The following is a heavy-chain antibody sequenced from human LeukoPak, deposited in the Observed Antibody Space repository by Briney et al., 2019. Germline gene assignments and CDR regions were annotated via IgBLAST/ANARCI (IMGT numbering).Heavy chain of an antibody. CDR3: AKDISSVAAAGIFDY. CDR1: GFTFDDYA. D-gene: IGHD6-13*01. CDR2: ISGDGGST. Sequence: GGSLRLSCAASGFTFDDYAMHWVRQAPGKGLEWVSLISGDGGSTYYADSVKGRFTISRDNSKNSPYLQMNSLRTEDTALYYCAKDISSVAAAGIFDYWGQGTLVTVSS. J-gene: IGHJ4*02. V-gene: IGHV3-43*02.